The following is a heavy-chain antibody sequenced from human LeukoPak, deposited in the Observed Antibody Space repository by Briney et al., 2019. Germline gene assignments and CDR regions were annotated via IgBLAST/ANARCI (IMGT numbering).Heavy chain of an antibody. V-gene: IGHV1-46*01. CDR2: INPSGGST. CDR1: GYTFTSYY. J-gene: IGHJ3*02. Sequence: ASVKVSCKASGYTFTSYYMHWVRQAPGQGLEWMGIINPSGGSTSYAQKFQGRVTMTRNTSISTAYMELSSLRSEDTAVYYCARVPGISDAFDIWGQGTMVTVSS. CDR3: ARVPGISDAFDI. D-gene: IGHD6-13*01.